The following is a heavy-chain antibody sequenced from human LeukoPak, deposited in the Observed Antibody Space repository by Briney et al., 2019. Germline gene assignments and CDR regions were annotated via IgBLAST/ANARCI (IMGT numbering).Heavy chain of an antibody. CDR2: ITSGSSYT. Sequence: KPGGSLRLSCAASGFTFSEYYMSWIRQAPGKGLEWVSHITSGSSYTDYADSVKGRFTISRDNAKNSLSLQMNSLRAEDTAVYYCARVEVHSSGWYFDYWGQGTLVTVSS. CDR3: ARVEVHSSGWYFDY. CDR1: GFTFSEYY. V-gene: IGHV3-11*05. D-gene: IGHD6-19*01. J-gene: IGHJ4*02.